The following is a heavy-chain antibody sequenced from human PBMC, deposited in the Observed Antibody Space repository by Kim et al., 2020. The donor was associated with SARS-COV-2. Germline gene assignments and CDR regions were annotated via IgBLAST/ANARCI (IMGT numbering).Heavy chain of an antibody. CDR2: IIPIFGTA. D-gene: IGHD2-2*01. V-gene: IGHV1-69*13. J-gene: IGHJ4*02. Sequence: SVNVSCKASGGTFSSYAISWVRQAPGQGLEWMGGIIPIFGTANYAQKFQGRVTITADESTSTAYMELSSLRSEDTAVYYCASGESLLSGFDYWGQGTLVTVSS. CDR1: GGTFSSYA. CDR3: ASGESLLSGFDY.